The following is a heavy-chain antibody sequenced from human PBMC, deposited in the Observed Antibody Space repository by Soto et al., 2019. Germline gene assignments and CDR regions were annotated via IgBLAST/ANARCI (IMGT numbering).Heavy chain of an antibody. CDR3: PRSGLPDPVVVVGHTPYDP. CDR1: GYTFTNYD. J-gene: IGHJ5*02. V-gene: IGHV1-18*01. CDR2: ISAYNGDT. Sequence: QVQLVQSGAEVKKPGASVKVSCKASGYTFTNYDINWVRQAPGQGLEWMGWISAYNGDTNYAQKLQGRVTMTTDTSRSTAHKELRSLRSDDTAVYYCPRSGLPDPVVVVGHTPYDPWGQGTLVTVSS. D-gene: IGHD2-15*01.